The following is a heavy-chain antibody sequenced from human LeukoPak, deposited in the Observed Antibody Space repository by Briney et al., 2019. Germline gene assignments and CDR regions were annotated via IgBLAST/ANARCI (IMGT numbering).Heavy chain of an antibody. Sequence: SETLSLTCTVSGGSISGYYWSWIRQSPGEGLEWIAYIFYTGSTNYSPSLKSRVTISLDTPKSQFSLKLTSVTAADTALYYCVRLSVVSLHRYFDLWGRGTLVTVSS. CDR2: IFYTGST. V-gene: IGHV4-59*08. CDR1: GGSISGYY. J-gene: IGHJ2*01. D-gene: IGHD4-23*01. CDR3: VRLSVVSLHRYFDL.